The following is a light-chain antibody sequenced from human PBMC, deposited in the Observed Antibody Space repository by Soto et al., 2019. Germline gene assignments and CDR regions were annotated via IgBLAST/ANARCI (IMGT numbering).Light chain of an antibody. Sequence: QSALTQPASVSGSPGQSITISCTGTSSDIGSYNLVSWYQQHPGKAPKLMIYDGIKRPSGVSNRFSGSKSGNTASLTISGLQAEDEADYYCCSYAGDSTFVFGGGIKLTVL. CDR2: DGI. V-gene: IGLV2-23*03. J-gene: IGLJ3*02. CDR1: SSDIGSYNL. CDR3: CSYAGDSTFV.